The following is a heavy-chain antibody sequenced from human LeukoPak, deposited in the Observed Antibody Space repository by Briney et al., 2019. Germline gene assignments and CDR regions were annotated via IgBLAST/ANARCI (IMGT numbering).Heavy chain of an antibody. D-gene: IGHD3-16*02. CDR1: GFTFSSYG. CDR2: ISYDGSNK. CDR3: AKDSRVKGFDY. V-gene: IGHV3-30*18. J-gene: IGHJ4*02. Sequence: QPGRSLRLSCAASGFTFSSYGMHWVRQAPGKGLEWVAVISYDGSNKYYADSVKGRFTISRDNSKNTLYLQMNSLRAEDTAVYYCAKDSRVKGFDYWGQGTLVTVSS.